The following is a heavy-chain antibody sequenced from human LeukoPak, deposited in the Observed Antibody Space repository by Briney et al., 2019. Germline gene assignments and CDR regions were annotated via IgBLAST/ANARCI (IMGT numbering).Heavy chain of an antibody. CDR1: GYTFTGCY. CDR3: ARDAQYSSGWYGFDDY. V-gene: IGHV1-2*02. D-gene: IGHD6-19*01. Sequence: ASVKVSCKAPGYTFTGCYMHWVRQAPGQGLEWMGWINPNSGGANYAQSYQGRVTMTRDTSISTAYMELDRLTSDDTAVYYCARDAQYSSGWYGFDDYWGQGTLVTVSS. J-gene: IGHJ4*02. CDR2: INPNSGGA.